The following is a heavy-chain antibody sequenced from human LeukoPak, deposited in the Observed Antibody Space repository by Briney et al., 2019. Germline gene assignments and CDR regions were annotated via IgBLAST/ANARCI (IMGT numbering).Heavy chain of an antibody. CDR3: ARGRQWLVY. Sequence: SETLSLTCAVYGGSFSGYYWSWIRQPPGKGLEWIGEINHSGSTNYNPSLKSRVTISVGTSKNQFSLKLSSVTAADTAVYYCARGRQWLVYWGQGTLVTVSS. CDR1: GGSFSGYY. V-gene: IGHV4-34*01. D-gene: IGHD6-19*01. CDR2: INHSGST. J-gene: IGHJ4*02.